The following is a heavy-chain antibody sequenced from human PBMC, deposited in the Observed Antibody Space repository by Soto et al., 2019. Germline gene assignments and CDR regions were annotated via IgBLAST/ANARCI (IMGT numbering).Heavy chain of an antibody. CDR2: ISYDGSNK. J-gene: IGHJ6*02. V-gene: IGHV3-30-3*01. CDR1: GFTFSSYA. Sequence: GGSLRLSCAASGFTFSSYAMHWVRQAPGKGLEWVAVISYDGSNKYYADSVKGRFTISRDNSKNTLYLQMNSLRAEDTAGYYCAGDPGLYYDFWSGYYSDYYYGMDVWGQGTTVTVSS. CDR3: AGDPGLYYDFWSGYYSDYYYGMDV. D-gene: IGHD3-3*01.